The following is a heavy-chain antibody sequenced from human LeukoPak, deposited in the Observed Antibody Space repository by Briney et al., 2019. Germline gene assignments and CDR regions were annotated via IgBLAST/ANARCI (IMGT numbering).Heavy chain of an antibody. D-gene: IGHD4-23*01. CDR2: ISYDGSEK. J-gene: IGHJ4*02. CDR1: GFTFSNYA. CDR3: ARDRRGAYGGDFFDY. V-gene: IGHV3-30*04. Sequence: PGGSLRLSCAASGFTFSNYAMHWVRQAPGKGLEWMAIISYDGSEKYYPDSVKGRFIISRDDSKNTLYLQMNSLRAEDTAVYYCARDRRGAYGGDFFDYWGQGTLVTVSS.